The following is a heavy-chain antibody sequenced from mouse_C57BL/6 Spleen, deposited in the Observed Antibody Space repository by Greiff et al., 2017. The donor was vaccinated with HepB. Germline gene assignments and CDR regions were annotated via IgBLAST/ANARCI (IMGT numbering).Heavy chain of an antibody. CDR2: IDPSDSYT. CDR3: ASKTTVVATRYGAMDY. CDR1: GYTFTSYW. D-gene: IGHD1-1*01. Sequence: QVQLQQPGAELVKPGASVKLSCKASGYTFTSYWMQWVKQRPGQGLEWIGEIDPSDSYTNYNQKFKGKATLTVDTSSSTAYMQLGSLTSEDSAVYYCASKTTVVATRYGAMDYWGQGTSVTVSS. V-gene: IGHV1-50*01. J-gene: IGHJ4*01.